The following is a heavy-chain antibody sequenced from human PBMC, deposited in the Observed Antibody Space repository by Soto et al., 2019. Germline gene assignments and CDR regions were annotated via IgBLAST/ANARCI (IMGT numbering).Heavy chain of an antibody. D-gene: IGHD1-26*01. CDR3: ARDGSYLDY. CDR2: ISYDGSNK. J-gene: IGHJ4*02. CDR1: GFTFSSYA. Sequence: QVQLVESGGGVVQPGRSLRLSCAASGFTFSSYAMHWVRQAPGKGLEWVAVISYDGSNKYYADSVKGRFTIYRDNSKNTLYLQMNSLRAEDTAVHYCARDGSYLDYWGQGTLVTVSS. V-gene: IGHV3-30-3*01.